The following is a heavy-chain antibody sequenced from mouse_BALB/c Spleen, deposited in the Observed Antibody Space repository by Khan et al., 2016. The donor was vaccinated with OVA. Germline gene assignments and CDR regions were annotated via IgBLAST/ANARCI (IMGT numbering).Heavy chain of an antibody. Sequence: QVPLQQSGAELVRPGVSVKISCKASDYTFTDYAMHWVKQRHAKSLEWIGVISTNYGDADYNQKFQGTASMPVDRSSSTGYMEIARMTYEDSAIYYCVRCGKLAYWGQGTLVTVSA. V-gene: IGHV1S137*01. J-gene: IGHJ3*01. D-gene: IGHD4-1*01. CDR3: VRCGKLAY. CDR2: ISTNYGDA. CDR1: DYTFTDYA.